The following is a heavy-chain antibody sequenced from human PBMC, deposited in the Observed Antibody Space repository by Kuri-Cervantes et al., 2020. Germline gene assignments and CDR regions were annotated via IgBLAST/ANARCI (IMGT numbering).Heavy chain of an antibody. D-gene: IGHD3-10*01. J-gene: IGHJ4*02. V-gene: IGHV3-9*01. CDR2: IDWNSGSI. Sequence: GGSLRLSCAASGFTFDDYAMHGVRQAPGKGLEWVSGIDWNSGSIGYADSVKGRFAISRYNPKNSLYLQMNSLRAEDTDVYYCATKGYGSGGYPTDYWGQGTLVTVSS. CDR3: ATKGYGSGGYPTDY. CDR1: GFTFDDYA.